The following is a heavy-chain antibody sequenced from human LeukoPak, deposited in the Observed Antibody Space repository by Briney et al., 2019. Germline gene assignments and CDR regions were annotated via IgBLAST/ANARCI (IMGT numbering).Heavy chain of an antibody. Sequence: GGSLRLSCAASGFSVSSNYMSWVRQAPGKGLEWVSTIYSGESAYYADSVKGKFTISRDNSKNALVLQMNSLTAADTAVYYCARDGGSGYCSSSNCYEGFDYWGQGTLVTVSS. V-gene: IGHV3-66*01. CDR3: ARDGGSGYCSSSNCYEGFDY. J-gene: IGHJ4*02. CDR2: IYSGESA. D-gene: IGHD2-2*01. CDR1: GFSVSSNY.